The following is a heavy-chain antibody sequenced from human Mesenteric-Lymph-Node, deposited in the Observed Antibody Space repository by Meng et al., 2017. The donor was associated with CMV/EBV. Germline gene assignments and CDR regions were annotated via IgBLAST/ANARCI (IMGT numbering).Heavy chain of an antibody. J-gene: IGHJ3*02. D-gene: IGHD2-2*02. CDR2: IIPIFGTP. Sequence: YAISWVRRAPGQGLEWMGGIIPIFGTPNYAQEFQGRVTFTTDESTNTAYMELNSLRSEDTALYYCARAGIHRDIRVVPVPIHDALDIWGQGTMVTVSS. V-gene: IGHV1-69*05. CDR3: ARAGIHRDIRVVPVPIHDALDI. CDR1: YA.